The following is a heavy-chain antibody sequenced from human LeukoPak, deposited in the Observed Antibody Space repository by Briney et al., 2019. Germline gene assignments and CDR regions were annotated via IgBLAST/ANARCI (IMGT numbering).Heavy chain of an antibody. CDR3: ARADTSDILTGYSDY. CDR1: GFTFDDYA. CDR2: TSSSSSYI. J-gene: IGHJ4*02. D-gene: IGHD3-9*01. Sequence: GGSLRLSCAASGFTFDDYAMSWVRQTPGKGLEWVSSTSSSSSYIYYADSVKGRFTISRDNAKKSLYLQMNRLRAEDTAVYFCARADTSDILTGYSDYWGQGTLVTVSS. V-gene: IGHV3-21*01.